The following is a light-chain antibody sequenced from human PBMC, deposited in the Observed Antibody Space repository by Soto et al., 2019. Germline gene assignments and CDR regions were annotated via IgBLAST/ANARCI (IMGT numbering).Light chain of an antibody. J-gene: IGKJ1*01. Sequence: EIVLTQSPGTLSLSPGERATLSCRASQSVSSLYLAWFQQKPGQAHRLLIYGASTRSTGITDRFSGSGSGTDYTLTIRILEPEDFALYYCQQYGRSPPWTFGQGTKVEIK. V-gene: IGKV3-20*01. CDR1: QSVSSLY. CDR2: GAS. CDR3: QQYGRSPPWT.